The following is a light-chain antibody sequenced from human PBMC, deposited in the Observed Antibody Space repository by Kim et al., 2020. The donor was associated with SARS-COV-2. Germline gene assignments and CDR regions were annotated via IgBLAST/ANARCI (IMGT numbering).Light chain of an antibody. CDR3: QQLKTFPLT. V-gene: IGKV1-9*01. J-gene: IGKJ4*01. CDR2: ASS. CDR1: QGISSL. Sequence: ATGGDRVTITCRASQGISSLFGWDQQKPREAPKLMKYASSTLQSGVPSRCSGSGSGTDFTLTSSRLQPEDSVTYYSQQLKTFPLTFGGGTKVDIK.